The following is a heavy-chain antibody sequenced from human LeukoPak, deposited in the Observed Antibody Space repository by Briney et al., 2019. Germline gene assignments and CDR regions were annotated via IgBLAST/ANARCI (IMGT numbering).Heavy chain of an antibody. CDR1: GFTFSSYS. CDR2: ISSSSSYI. J-gene: IGHJ4*02. Sequence: PGGSLRLSCVPSGFTFSSYSMNWVRQAPGKGLEWVSSISSSSSYIYYADSVKGRFTISRDNAKNSLYLQMNSLRAEDTAVYYCARENDYGDYGTDYWGQGTLVTVS. V-gene: IGHV3-21*01. D-gene: IGHD4-17*01. CDR3: ARENDYGDYGTDY.